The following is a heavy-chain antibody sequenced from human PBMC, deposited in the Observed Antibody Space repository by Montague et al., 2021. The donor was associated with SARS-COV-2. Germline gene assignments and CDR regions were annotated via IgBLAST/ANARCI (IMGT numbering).Heavy chain of an antibody. Sequence: SETRSLTCTVSGGSISSSIYYWGWIRQPPGKGLEWIGSIYYSGSTYYNPSLKSRVTISVDTSKNPFSLKLSSVTAADTAVYYCARLPDLLLWFGEALDYWGQGTLVTVSS. D-gene: IGHD3-10*01. V-gene: IGHV4-39*01. CDR1: GGSISSSIYY. J-gene: IGHJ4*02. CDR2: IYYSGST. CDR3: ARLPDLLLWFGEALDY.